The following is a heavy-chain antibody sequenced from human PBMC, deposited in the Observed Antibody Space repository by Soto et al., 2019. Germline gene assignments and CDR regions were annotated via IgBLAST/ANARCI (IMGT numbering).Heavy chain of an antibody. J-gene: IGHJ3*02. V-gene: IGHV1-69*01. Sequence: QVQLVQSGAEVKKPGSSVKVSCKASGGTFSSYAIRWVRQAPGQGLEWMGGIIPIFGTANYAQKFQGRVTITADESKITGYMERSSLRSEDTDVYYCARGTITLVYCSGGSCYSGDDAFDIWGQGTMVTGSS. CDR3: ARGTITLVYCSGGSCYSGDDAFDI. D-gene: IGHD2-15*01. CDR2: IIPIFGTA. CDR1: GGTFSSYA.